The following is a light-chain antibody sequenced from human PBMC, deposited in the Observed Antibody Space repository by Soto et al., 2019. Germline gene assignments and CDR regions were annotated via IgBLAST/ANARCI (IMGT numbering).Light chain of an antibody. CDR1: QTVATN. J-gene: IGKJ4*01. CDR3: QQYQSLT. Sequence: EIVMTQSPATLSVSPGERGTLSCRASQTVATNLARYQQKPGQAPRLLIYHASTRATGIPARFSGSGSGTDFTLTITRLEPEDFAVYYCQQYQSLTFGGGTKVDIK. V-gene: IGKV3D-15*01. CDR2: HAS.